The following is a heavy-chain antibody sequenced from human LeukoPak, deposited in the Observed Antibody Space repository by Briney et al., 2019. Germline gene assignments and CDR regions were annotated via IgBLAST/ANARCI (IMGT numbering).Heavy chain of an antibody. D-gene: IGHD3-22*01. CDR3: AHRPYYYDSDAFDI. CDR2: IYWDDDK. CDR1: GFSLSTSGVG. V-gene: IGHV2-5*02. Sequence: SGPTLVNPTQTLTLTCTFSGFSLSTSGVGVGWIRQPPGKALEWLALIYWDDDKRYSPSLKSGLTITKDTSKNQVVLTMTNMAPVDTATYYCAHRPYYYDSDAFDIWGQGTMVTVSS. J-gene: IGHJ3*02.